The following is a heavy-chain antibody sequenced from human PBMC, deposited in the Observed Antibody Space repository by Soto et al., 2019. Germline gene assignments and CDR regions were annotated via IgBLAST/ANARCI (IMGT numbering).Heavy chain of an antibody. CDR2: IIPIFATT. V-gene: IGHV1-69*01. Sequence: QVQLVQSGAEVKKPGSSVKVSCKASGGTFSSYAISWVRQAPGQGLEWMGGIIPIFATTNYAQKFQGRVTITADESTSIAYMELSSLRSEDTAVYFCARDKPDIVVVPATDLDYFYYAMDVWGQGTTVTVSS. CDR3: ARDKPDIVVVPATDLDYFYYAMDV. J-gene: IGHJ6*02. CDR1: GGTFSSYA. D-gene: IGHD2-2*01.